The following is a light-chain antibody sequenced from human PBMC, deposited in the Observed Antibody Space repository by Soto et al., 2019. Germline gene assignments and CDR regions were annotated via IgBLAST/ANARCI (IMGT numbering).Light chain of an antibody. Sequence: QSVLTQPRSVSGSPGQSVAISCTGTSSDVGAYNYVSWYQQHPGKAPKLIIYDVTARPSGVPDRFSGSKSGNTASLTISGLQAEDEADYYCCSYTGSYTLGVFGGGTKLTVL. J-gene: IGLJ2*01. CDR1: SSDVGAYNY. CDR3: CSYTGSYTLGV. V-gene: IGLV2-11*01. CDR2: DVT.